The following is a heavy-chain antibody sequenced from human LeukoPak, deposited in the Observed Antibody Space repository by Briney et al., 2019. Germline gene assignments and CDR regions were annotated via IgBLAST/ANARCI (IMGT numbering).Heavy chain of an antibody. CDR3: ARGPYDYVWGSYRFRPPPFDY. CDR2: INHNGST. D-gene: IGHD3-16*02. V-gene: IGHV4-34*01. CDR1: GGSFSGYH. Sequence: KPSETLSLTCAVYGGSFSGYHWSWIRQPPGKGLEWLGEINHNGSTNYNPSLKSRVTISVDTSKNQFSLKLSSVTAADTAVYYCARGPYDYVWGSYRFRPPPFDYWGQGTLVTVSS. J-gene: IGHJ4*02.